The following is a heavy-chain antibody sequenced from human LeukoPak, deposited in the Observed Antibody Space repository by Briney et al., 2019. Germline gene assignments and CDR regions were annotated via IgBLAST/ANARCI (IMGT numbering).Heavy chain of an antibody. CDR2: INPSGGST. V-gene: IGHV1-46*01. D-gene: IGHD3-22*01. Sequence: ASVKVSCKASGYTFTSYYMHWVRQAPGQGLEWMGIINPSGGSTSYAQKFQGRVTMTRDTSTSTVYMELSSLRSEDTAVYYCARDSYDSSGYYDFRAWYFDLWGRGTLVTVPS. CDR3: ARDSYDSSGYYDFRAWYFDL. CDR1: GYTFTSYY. J-gene: IGHJ2*01.